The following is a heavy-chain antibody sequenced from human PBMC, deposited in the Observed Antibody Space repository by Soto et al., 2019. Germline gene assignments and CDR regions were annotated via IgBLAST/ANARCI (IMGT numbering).Heavy chain of an antibody. CDR2: ISSSSSTI. Sequence: EVQLVESGGGLVQPGGSLRLSCAASGFTFSSYSMNWVRQAPGKGLEWVSYISSSSSTIYYADSVKGRFTISRDNAKNSLYRQMNSLRDEDTAVYYCAREIPSRGAGWFDPWGQGTLVTVSS. CDR1: GFTFSSYS. D-gene: IGHD3-10*01. V-gene: IGHV3-48*02. CDR3: AREIPSRGAGWFDP. J-gene: IGHJ5*02.